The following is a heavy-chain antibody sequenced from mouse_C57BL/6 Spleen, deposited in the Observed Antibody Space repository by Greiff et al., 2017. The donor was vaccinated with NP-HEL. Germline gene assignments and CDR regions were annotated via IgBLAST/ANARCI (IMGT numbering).Heavy chain of an antibody. CDR3: AYGSTRA. D-gene: IGHD1-1*01. CDR2: LDPENGDT. Sequence: VQLQQSGAELVRPGASVKLSCTASGFHIKDDYMHWVKQRPEQGLEWIGWLDPENGDTESPSKLQGKATITADPSSNTAYLQLIGLTFDDTAGYYGAYGSTRAWGKGTTLTVSS. V-gene: IGHV14-4*01. J-gene: IGHJ1*03. CDR1: GFHIKDDY.